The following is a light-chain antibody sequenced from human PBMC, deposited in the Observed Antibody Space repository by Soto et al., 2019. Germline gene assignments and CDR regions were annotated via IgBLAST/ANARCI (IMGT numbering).Light chain of an antibody. V-gene: IGKV3-20*01. CDR1: QSMSNRY. CDR2: GTS. Sequence: DIVLTQSPGTLSLSPGERATLSCRASQSMSNRYLAWYHQKPGQAPRLLIYGTSNRASGIPDRFSGSGSGTDFTLTISRLAPEDFALYYCQQYTNSPPMSTFGQGTRLEL. J-gene: IGKJ2*01. CDR3: QQYTNSPPMST.